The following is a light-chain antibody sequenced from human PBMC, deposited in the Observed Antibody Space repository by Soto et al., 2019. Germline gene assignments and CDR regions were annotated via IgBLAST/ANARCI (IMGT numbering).Light chain of an antibody. CDR2: DAS. CDR1: WSVSSY. Sequence: EIVLTQSPATLSLSPGERAKLSCGASWSVSSYLAWYQQKPGQAPRLLIYDASYRATGIPARFSGSGSGTDFTLTISILEHEDFAVYYCPHPSDWPPQLTCGGGTKVEIK. V-gene: IGKV3-11*01. J-gene: IGKJ4*01. CDR3: PHPSDWPPQLT.